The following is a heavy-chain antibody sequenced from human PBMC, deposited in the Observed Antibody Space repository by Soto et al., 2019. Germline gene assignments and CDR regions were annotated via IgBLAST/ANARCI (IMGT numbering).Heavy chain of an antibody. D-gene: IGHD3-9*01. V-gene: IGHV1-2*02. CDR1: GYTFTGYY. J-gene: IGHJ4*02. CDR3: ARGTPNYDILTGYGGSYYFDY. CDR2: INPNSGGT. Sequence: VPSVKVSCKASGYTFTGYYMHWVRQAPGQGLEWMGWINPNSGGTNYAQKFQGRVTMTRDTSISTAHMELSRLRSDDTAVYYCARGTPNYDILTGYGGSYYFDYWGQGTLVTVYS.